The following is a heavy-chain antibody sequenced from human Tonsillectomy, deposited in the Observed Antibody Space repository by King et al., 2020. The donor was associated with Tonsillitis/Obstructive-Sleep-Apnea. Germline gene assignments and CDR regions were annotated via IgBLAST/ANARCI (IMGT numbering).Heavy chain of an antibody. CDR3: ARDTHYYGSGSYYPRHYYGMDV. CDR1: GFTFSTYG. Sequence: VQLVESGGGVVQPGRSLRISCAASGFTFSTYGIHWVRQAPGKGLEWVAIIWHDGINKYYADSVKGRFTISRDNSKNTLYLEMNSLRAEDTAVYYCARDTHYYGSGSYYPRHYYGMDVGGQGTTVTVSS. V-gene: IGHV3-33*01. D-gene: IGHD3-10*01. J-gene: IGHJ6*02. CDR2: IWHDGINK.